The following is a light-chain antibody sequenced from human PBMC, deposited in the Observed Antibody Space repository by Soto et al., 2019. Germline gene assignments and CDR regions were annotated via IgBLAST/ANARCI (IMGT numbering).Light chain of an antibody. CDR3: SSFTGTTSLDV. Sequence: QSALTQPAAVSGSPGQWITMSCTGTSSDVGAYKYVSWYQQHPGKAPKLIIYGVSNRPSGVSNRFSGSKSGNPAFLTISGLQPEDEADYYCSSFTGTTSLDVFGTGTKLTVL. V-gene: IGLV2-14*03. J-gene: IGLJ1*01. CDR1: SSDVGAYKY. CDR2: GVS.